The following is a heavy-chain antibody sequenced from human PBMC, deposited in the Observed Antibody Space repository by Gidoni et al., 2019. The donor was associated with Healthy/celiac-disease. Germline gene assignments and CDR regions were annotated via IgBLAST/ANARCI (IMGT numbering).Heavy chain of an antibody. Sequence: QVQLVESGGGVVQPGRSLRLSCAASGFPFSGDGMHWVRQAPGKGLEWVAVIWYDGSNKYYADSVKGRFTISRDNSKNTLYLQMNSLRAEDTAVYYCARDGYYGSGSFGWFDPWGQGTLVTVSS. CDR1: GFPFSGDG. D-gene: IGHD3-10*01. CDR3: ARDGYYGSGSFGWFDP. J-gene: IGHJ5*02. V-gene: IGHV3-33*01. CDR2: IWYDGSNK.